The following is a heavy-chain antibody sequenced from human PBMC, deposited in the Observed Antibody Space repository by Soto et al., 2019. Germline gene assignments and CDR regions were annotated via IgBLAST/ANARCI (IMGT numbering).Heavy chain of an antibody. CDR1: GGSFSGYY. CDR2: INHSGST. Sequence: SETLSLTCAVYGGSFSGYYWSWIRQPPGKGLEWLGEINHSGSTNYNPSLKSRVTISVDTSKNQFSLKLSSVTAADTAVYYCARNELRFFGVVPRPYYYYGMDVWGQGTTVTVSS. V-gene: IGHV4-34*01. D-gene: IGHD3-3*01. CDR3: ARNELRFFGVVPRPYYYYGMDV. J-gene: IGHJ6*02.